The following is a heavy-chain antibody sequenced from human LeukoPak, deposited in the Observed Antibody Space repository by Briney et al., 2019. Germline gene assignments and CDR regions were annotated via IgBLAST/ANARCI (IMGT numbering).Heavy chain of an antibody. CDR1: GGSVTSGSYY. CDR2: IYYGGST. CDR3: ARVYCSSTSCYLWSFDI. V-gene: IGHV4-61*01. Sequence: PSETLSLTCTVSGGSVTSGSYYWSWIRQPPGKGLEWIGYIYYGGSTNYNPSLKSRVAISVDTSKNQFSLKLSSVTAADTAVYYCARVYCSSTSCYLWSFDIWGQGTMVTVSS. J-gene: IGHJ3*02. D-gene: IGHD2-2*01.